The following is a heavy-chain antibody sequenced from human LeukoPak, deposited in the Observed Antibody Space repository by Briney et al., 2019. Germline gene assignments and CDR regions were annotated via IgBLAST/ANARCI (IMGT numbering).Heavy chain of an antibody. CDR3: ARDQTKWEPLRRRDYYYMDV. CDR2: ISSSSSYI. Sequence: GGSLRLSCAASGFTFSSYNMNWVRQAPGKGLEWVSSISSSSSYIYYAISVKGRFTISRDNAKNSLYLQMNSLRAEDTAVYYCARDQTKWEPLRRRDYYYMDVWGKGTTVTASS. J-gene: IGHJ6*03. D-gene: IGHD1-26*01. CDR1: GFTFSSYN. V-gene: IGHV3-21*01.